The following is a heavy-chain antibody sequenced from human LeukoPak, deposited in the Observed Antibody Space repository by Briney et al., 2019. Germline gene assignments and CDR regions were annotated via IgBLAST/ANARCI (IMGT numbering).Heavy chain of an antibody. V-gene: IGHV5-51*03. CDR1: GYSFTSYW. CDR2: IYPGDSDT. J-gene: IGHJ6*03. D-gene: IGHD3-3*01. Sequence: GESLKISCKCSGYSFTSYWIGWVRQMPGKGLEWMGIIYPGDSDTRYSPSFQGQVTISADKSISTAYLQWSSLKASDTAMYYCARLLYYDFWSGYSTQSYMDVWGKGTTVTVSS. CDR3: ARLLYYDFWSGYSTQSYMDV.